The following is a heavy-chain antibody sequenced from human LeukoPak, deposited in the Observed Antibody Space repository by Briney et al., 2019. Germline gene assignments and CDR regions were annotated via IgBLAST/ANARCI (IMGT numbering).Heavy chain of an antibody. V-gene: IGHV3-74*01. Sequence: GSLKLPYAASGFPFNRLWMHWVRQAPGKALVRVSRIKSDGSSTSYADSVKGRFTLSRDNAKNTLYLQMNSLRAEDTAVYYCARGPSGYHNTGGQGTLVTVSS. CDR2: IKSDGSST. CDR1: GFPFNRLW. CDR3: ARGPSGYHNT. J-gene: IGHJ4*02. D-gene: IGHD5-12*01.